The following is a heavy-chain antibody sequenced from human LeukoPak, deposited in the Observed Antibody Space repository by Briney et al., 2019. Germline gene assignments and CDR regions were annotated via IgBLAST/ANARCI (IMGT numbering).Heavy chain of an antibody. CDR1: GFTFSSYG. V-gene: IGHV3-30*03. D-gene: IGHD6-19*01. CDR3: ARGLAVAGTRY. CDR2: ISYDGSNK. Sequence: PGGSLRLSCAASGFTFSSYGMHWVRQAPGKGLEWVAVISYDGSNKYYADSVKGRFTISRDNSKNTLYLQMNSLRAEDTAVYYCARGLAVAGTRYWGQGTLVTVSS. J-gene: IGHJ4*02.